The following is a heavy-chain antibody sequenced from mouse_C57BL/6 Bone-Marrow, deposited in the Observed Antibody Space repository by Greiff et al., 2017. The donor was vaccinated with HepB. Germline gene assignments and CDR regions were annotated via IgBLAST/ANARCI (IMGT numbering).Heavy chain of an antibody. CDR3: ARSPTVVDPNWYFDV. Sequence: VQLQQSGAELARPGASVKMSCKASGYTFTSYTMHWVKQRPRQGLEWIGYINPSSGYTKYNQKFKDKATLTANKSSSTAYMQLSSLTSKDSAVYYCARSPTVVDPNWYFDVWGTGTTVTVSS. J-gene: IGHJ1*03. D-gene: IGHD1-1*01. CDR2: INPSSGYT. CDR1: GYTFTSYT. V-gene: IGHV1-4*01.